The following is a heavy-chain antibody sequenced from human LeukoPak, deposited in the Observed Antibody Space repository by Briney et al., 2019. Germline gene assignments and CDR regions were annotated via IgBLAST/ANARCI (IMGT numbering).Heavy chain of an antibody. CDR1: GYTFTSYD. CDR2: MNPNSGNT. V-gene: IGHV1-8*03. J-gene: IGHJ4*02. Sequence: ASVKVSCKASGYTFTSYDINWVRQATGQGLEWMGWMNPNSGNTGYAQKFQGRVTITRNTSISTAYMELSSLRSEDTAVYYCARGGRYSSGWYELSRTTTRRVFDYWGQGTLVTVSS. CDR3: ARGGRYSSGWYELSRTTTRRVFDY. D-gene: IGHD6-19*01.